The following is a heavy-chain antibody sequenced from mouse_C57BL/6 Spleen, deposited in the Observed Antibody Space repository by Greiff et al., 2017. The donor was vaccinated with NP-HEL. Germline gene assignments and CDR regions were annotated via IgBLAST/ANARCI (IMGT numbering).Heavy chain of an antibody. V-gene: IGHV5-16*01. CDR2: INYDGSST. CDR1: GFTFSDYY. CDR3: ARGRGSRYFDV. J-gene: IGHJ1*03. D-gene: IGHD1-1*01. Sequence: EVQLQQSEGGLVQPGSSMKLSCTASGFTFSDYYMAWVRQVPEKGLEWVANINYDGSSTYYLDSLKSRFIISRDNAKNILYLQMSSLKSEDTATYYCARGRGSRYFDVWGTGTTVTVSS.